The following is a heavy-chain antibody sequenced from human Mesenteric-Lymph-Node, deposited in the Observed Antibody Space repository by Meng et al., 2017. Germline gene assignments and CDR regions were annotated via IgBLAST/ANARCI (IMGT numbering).Heavy chain of an antibody. CDR3: ARDQSSVVDGALDI. D-gene: IGHD6-19*01. CDR1: GGTFSSYA. Sequence: SVKVSCKASGGTFSSYAISWVRQAPGQGLEWMGGIIPIFGTANYAQKFQGRVTITTDESTSTAYMELSSLRSEDTAVYYCARDQSSVVDGALDIWGQGTMVTVSS. V-gene: IGHV1-69*05. CDR2: IIPIFGTA. J-gene: IGHJ3*02.